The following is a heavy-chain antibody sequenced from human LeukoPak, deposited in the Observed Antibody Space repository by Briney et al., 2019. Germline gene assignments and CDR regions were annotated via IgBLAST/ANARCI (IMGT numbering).Heavy chain of an antibody. CDR1: GGSISSYY. J-gene: IGHJ2*01. D-gene: IGHD6-13*01. Sequence: SETLSLTCTVSGGSISSYYWSWIRQPAGKELEWIGRIYTSGSTNYNPSLKSRVTMSVDTSKNQFSLKLSSVTAADTAVYYCARREQYTAAAGTGWYFDLWGRGTLVTVSS. CDR2: IYTSGST. V-gene: IGHV4-4*07. CDR3: ARREQYTAAAGTGWYFDL.